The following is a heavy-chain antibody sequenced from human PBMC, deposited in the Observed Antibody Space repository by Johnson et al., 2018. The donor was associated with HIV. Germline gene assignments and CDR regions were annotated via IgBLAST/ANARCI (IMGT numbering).Heavy chain of an antibody. CDR2: IKQDGSEI. CDR3: ARGGSSWYLRAFDI. CDR1: GFNFGGYW. V-gene: IGHV3-7*03. J-gene: IGHJ3*02. D-gene: IGHD6-13*01. Sequence: VQLVESGGGLVKPGGSLRLSCAASGFNFGGYWMSWVRQAPGNGLEWVANIKQDGSEIYYVDSVKGRFTISRDNAKDSLYLQMNSLRPDDTAVYYCARGGSSWYLRAFDIWGQGTMVTVSS.